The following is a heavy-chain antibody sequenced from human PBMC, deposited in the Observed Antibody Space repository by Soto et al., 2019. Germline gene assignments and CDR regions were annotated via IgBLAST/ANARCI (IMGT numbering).Heavy chain of an antibody. CDR3: ARGGGVGVPGASAFDI. Sequence: QVHLVHSGAEVKKPGASMKISCTASGYTLTSHHVHWVWQAPGRGLEWMGSINPANGVAQYTERFQGRVTMTRDTPTNTVYMELRGLTSDDTAVFYCARGGGVGVPGASAFDIWGQGTMVTVS. J-gene: IGHJ3*02. V-gene: IGHV1-2*02. CDR1: GYTLTSHH. D-gene: IGHD3-3*01. CDR2: INPANGVA.